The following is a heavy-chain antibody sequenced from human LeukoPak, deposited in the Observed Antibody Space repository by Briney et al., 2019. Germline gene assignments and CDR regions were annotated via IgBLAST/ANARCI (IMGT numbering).Heavy chain of an antibody. D-gene: IGHD2-2*01. CDR1: GYTFTSYG. V-gene: IGHV1-18*01. CDR3: GGRYCCSTSCYENWFDP. J-gene: IGHJ5*02. CDR2: ISAYNGNT. Sequence: GASVKVSCKASGYTFTSYGIRWVRQAPGQGLEWMGWISAYNGNTNYAQKLQGRVTMTTDTSTSTAYMELRSLRSDDTAVYYCGGRYCCSTSCYENWFDPWGQGTLVTVSS.